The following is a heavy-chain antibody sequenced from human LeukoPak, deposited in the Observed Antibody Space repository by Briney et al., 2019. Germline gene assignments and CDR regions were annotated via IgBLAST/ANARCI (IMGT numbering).Heavy chain of an antibody. CDR3: ARAWGWELLYYFDY. J-gene: IGHJ4*02. CDR1: GGSFSGYY. V-gene: IGHV4-34*01. Sequence: PSETLSLTCAVYGGSFSGYYWSWIRQPPGKGLEWIGEINHSGSTNYNPSLKSRVTISVDTSKNQFSLKLSSVTAADTAVYYCARAWGWELLYYFDYWGQGTLVTVSS. D-gene: IGHD1-26*01. CDR2: INHSGST.